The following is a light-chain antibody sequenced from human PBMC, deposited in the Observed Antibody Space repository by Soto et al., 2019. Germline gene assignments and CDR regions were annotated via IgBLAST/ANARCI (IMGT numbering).Light chain of an antibody. V-gene: IGLV2-14*01. CDR3: SSFTSRFTFV. Sequence: QSVLTQPASGSGSPGQPIAISFTRTRSDVGAYNYVSWYQQHPGKAPKLMISEVTNRPSGVSDRFSGSKSGNTASLTISGLQAEDEADYYCSSFTSRFTFVFGTGTKVTVL. J-gene: IGLJ1*01. CDR1: RSDVGAYNY. CDR2: EVT.